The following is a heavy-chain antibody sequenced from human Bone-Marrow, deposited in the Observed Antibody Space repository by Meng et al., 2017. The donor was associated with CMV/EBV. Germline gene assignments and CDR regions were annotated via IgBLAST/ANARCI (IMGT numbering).Heavy chain of an antibody. D-gene: IGHD3-3*01. V-gene: IGHV3-7*01. J-gene: IGHJ6*02. Sequence: GSLRLSCAASGFTFSSYWMSWVRQAPGKGLEWVANIKQDGSEKYYVDSVKGRFTISRDNAKNSLYLQMNSLRAEDTAVYYCAREKVRHYDFWSGRYYYYGMDVWGQGTTVTVSS. CDR1: GFTFSSYW. CDR2: IKQDGSEK. CDR3: AREKVRHYDFWSGRYYYYGMDV.